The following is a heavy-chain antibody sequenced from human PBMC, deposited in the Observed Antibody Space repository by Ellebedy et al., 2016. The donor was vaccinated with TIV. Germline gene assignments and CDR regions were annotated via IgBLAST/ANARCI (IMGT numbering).Heavy chain of an antibody. Sequence: AASVKVSCKASGYTFTSYYMHWVRHAPGQGLEWMGVIDPSGGSTDYAQKFQGRVTMTRDKSTSTVYMELSSLRSEDTAVYFCAREDVIRSFDFWGQGTLVTVSS. V-gene: IGHV1-46*01. CDR2: IDPSGGST. CDR3: AREDVIRSFDF. CDR1: GYTFTSYY. J-gene: IGHJ4*02. D-gene: IGHD3-3*01.